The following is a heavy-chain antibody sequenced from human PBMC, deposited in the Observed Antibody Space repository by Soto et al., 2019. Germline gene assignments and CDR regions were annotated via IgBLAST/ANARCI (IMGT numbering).Heavy chain of an antibody. Sequence: PSETLSLTCTVSGGSISSGDYYRSWISQPPGKGLEWIGYIYYSGSTYYNPSLKSRVTISVDTSKNQFSLKLSSVTAADTAVYYCARGGPESSIEGAWFDPWGQGTLVTVSS. V-gene: IGHV4-30-4*08. J-gene: IGHJ5*02. D-gene: IGHD6-13*01. CDR1: GGSISSGDYY. CDR2: IYYSGST. CDR3: ARGGPESSIEGAWFDP.